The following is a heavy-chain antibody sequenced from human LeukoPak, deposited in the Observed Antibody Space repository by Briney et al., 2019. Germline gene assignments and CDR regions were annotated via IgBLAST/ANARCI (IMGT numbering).Heavy chain of an antibody. V-gene: IGHV3-48*03. CDR2: ISSSGRTI. Sequence: GGSLRLSCAASGCTFTSYELNWVREAPGKGLEWVSYISSSGRTIYYADSVKGRFTISRDNAKNSLYLQMNSLRAEDTAVYYCAREDASGFDYWGQGTLVTVSS. D-gene: IGHD6-25*01. CDR1: GCTFTSYE. CDR3: AREDASGFDY. J-gene: IGHJ4*02.